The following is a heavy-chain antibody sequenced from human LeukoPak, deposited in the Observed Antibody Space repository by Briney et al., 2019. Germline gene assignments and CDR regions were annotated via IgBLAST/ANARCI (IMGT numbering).Heavy chain of an antibody. V-gene: IGHV1-69*13. CDR2: IIPIFGTA. CDR3: ARENEDDSSGYYPFFDY. D-gene: IGHD3-22*01. Sequence: ASVKVSCQASGGTFSSYAISWVRQAPGQGLEWMGGIIPIFGTANYAQKFQGRVTITADESTSTAYMELSSLRSEDTAVYYCARENEDDSSGYYPFFDYWGQGTLVTVSS. J-gene: IGHJ4*02. CDR1: GGTFSSYA.